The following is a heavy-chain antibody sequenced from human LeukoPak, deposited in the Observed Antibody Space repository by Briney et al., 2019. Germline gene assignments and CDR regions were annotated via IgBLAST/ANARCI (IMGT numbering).Heavy chain of an antibody. D-gene: IGHD3-9*01. J-gene: IGHJ6*03. Sequence: KASETLSLTCTVSGGSISSSSYYWGWIRQPPGKGLEWIGSIYYSGSTYYNPSLKSRLTISVDTSKNQFSLKLSSVTAADTAVYYCARRGYDILTGYAYYYYMDVWGKGTTVTISS. CDR3: ARRGYDILTGYAYYYYMDV. CDR1: GGSISSSSYY. CDR2: IYYSGST. V-gene: IGHV4-39*07.